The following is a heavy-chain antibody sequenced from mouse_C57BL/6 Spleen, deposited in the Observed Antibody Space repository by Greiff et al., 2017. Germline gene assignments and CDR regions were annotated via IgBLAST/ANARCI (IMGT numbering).Heavy chain of an antibody. J-gene: IGHJ3*01. CDR1: GYTFPDYE. Sequence: QVQLQQSGAELVRPGASVTLSCKASGYTFPDYEMHWVKQTPVHGLEWIGAIAPATGGTAYNQKFKGKAILTADKSSSTAYMELRSLTSEDSAVYYCTSPPDGYFFAYWGQGTLVTVSA. CDR2: IAPATGGT. CDR3: TSPPDGYFFAY. V-gene: IGHV1-15*01. D-gene: IGHD2-3*01.